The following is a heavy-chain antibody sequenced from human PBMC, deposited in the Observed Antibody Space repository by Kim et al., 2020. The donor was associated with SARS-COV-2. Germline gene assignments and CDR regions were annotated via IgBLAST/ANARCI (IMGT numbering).Heavy chain of an antibody. J-gene: IGHJ6*02. CDR2: ISCGALNK. CDR3: AKMVIMDGYNYFYYYAMDV. Sequence: GGSLRLSCVASGFTFDTYAMSWVRQAPGKGLEWVSVISCGALNKFYSDSVRGRFTISRDNSKNTLYLQMNSLRAEDTALYYCAKMVIMDGYNYFYYYAMDVWGQGTTVTVSS. CDR1: GFTFDTYA. D-gene: IGHD2-21*01. V-gene: IGHV3-23*01.